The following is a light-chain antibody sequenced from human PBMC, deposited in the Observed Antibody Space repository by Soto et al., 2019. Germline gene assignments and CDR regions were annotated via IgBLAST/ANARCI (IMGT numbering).Light chain of an antibody. CDR2: GAS. CDR3: QQYGSSPWT. V-gene: IGKV3-20*01. CDR1: QSVSSSH. J-gene: IGKJ1*01. Sequence: EIVLTQSPGTLSLSPGERGTLSCRASQSVSSSHLAWYQQKPGQAPRLLIYGASSRATGIPDRFRGSGSGTDFSLTISRLEPEDFAVYYCQQYGSSPWTFGQGTKVEVK.